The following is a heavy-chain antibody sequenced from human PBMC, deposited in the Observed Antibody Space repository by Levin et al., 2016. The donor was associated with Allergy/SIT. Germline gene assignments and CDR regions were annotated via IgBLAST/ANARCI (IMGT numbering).Heavy chain of an antibody. J-gene: IGHJ4*02. CDR1: GISISSGGYY. CDR3: VREPLHYDLLTGYYPGFDK. CDR2: IESSGST. Sequence: SETLSLTCSVSGISISSGGYYWSWIRQPAGKGLEWIGRIESSGSTSYNPSLKSRASLSVDTSKNQFSLRLSSVTAADTAVYTCVREPLHYDLLTGYYPGFDKWGRGTPVTVSS. V-gene: IGHV4-61*02. D-gene: IGHD3-9*01.